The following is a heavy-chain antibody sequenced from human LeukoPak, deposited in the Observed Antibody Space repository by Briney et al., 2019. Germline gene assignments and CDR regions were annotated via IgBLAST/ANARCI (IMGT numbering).Heavy chain of an antibody. CDR3: AREAGPYTGFDY. CDR1: GFTFSSYS. D-gene: IGHD3-16*01. Sequence: GGSLRLSCAASGFTFSSYSMNWVRQAPGKGLEWVSSISSSSSYIYYADSVKGRFTISRDNAKYSLYLQMNSLRAEDTAVYYCAREAGPYTGFDYWGQGTLVTVSS. J-gene: IGHJ4*02. CDR2: ISSSSSYI. V-gene: IGHV3-21*01.